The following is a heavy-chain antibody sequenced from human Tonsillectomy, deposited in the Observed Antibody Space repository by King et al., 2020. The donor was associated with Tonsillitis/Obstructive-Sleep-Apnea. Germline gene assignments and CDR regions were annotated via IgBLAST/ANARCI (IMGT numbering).Heavy chain of an antibody. CDR2: INFNGGNT. D-gene: IGHD3-22*01. J-gene: IGHJ4*02. CDR1: GFTLSSYA. CDR3: AREAYDTSGSCDY. V-gene: IGHV3-64*01. Sequence: VQLVESGGGLVQPGESLRLSCAASGFTLSSYAMHWVRQAPGKGLEFVSAINFNGGNTYYANSVKGRFTISRDNSRYTLYLQMGSLRADDMAVYYCAREAYDTSGSCDYWGQGTLVTVSS.